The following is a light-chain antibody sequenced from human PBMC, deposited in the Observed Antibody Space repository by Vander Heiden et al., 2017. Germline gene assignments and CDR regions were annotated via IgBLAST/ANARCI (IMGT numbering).Light chain of an antibody. J-gene: IGKJ1*01. CDR2: VAS. Sequence: AIRMTQSPSSFSASTGDSVTITCRASQGISSYLAWYQQKPGKAPKLLIYVASTLQTGVPARFSGSGSGTDFTLTISSLQSEDFAAYYCQQYYKYPQTFGQGTKVEIK. V-gene: IGKV1-8*01. CDR3: QQYYKYPQT. CDR1: QGISSY.